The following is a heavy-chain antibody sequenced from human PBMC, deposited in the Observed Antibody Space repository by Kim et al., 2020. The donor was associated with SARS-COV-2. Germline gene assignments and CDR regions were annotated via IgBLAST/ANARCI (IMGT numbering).Heavy chain of an antibody. Sequence: SETLSLTCTVSGGSISSSSYYWGWIRQPPGKGLEWIGSIYYSGSTYYNPSLKSRLTISVDTSKNQFSLKLTSVTAADTAVYYCAALRSGYYTKADYWGQGTLVTVFS. CDR1: GGSISSSSYY. V-gene: IGHV4-39*01. D-gene: IGHD3-3*01. CDR3: AALRSGYYTKADY. J-gene: IGHJ4*02. CDR2: IYYSGST.